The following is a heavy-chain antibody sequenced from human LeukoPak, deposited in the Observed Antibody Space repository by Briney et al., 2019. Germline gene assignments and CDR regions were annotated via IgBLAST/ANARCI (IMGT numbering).Heavy chain of an antibody. CDR2: INPNSGGT. J-gene: IGHJ4*02. V-gene: IGHV1-2*02. D-gene: IGHD3-22*01. Sequence: ASVKVSCKASGVTLNSYAISWVRQAPGQGLEWMGCINPNSGGTNYAQKFQGRVTMTGDTSISTAYMDLSSLRSDDTAVYYCARGGGTEWLLVPFEYWGQGTLVTVSS. CDR3: ARGGGTEWLLVPFEY. CDR1: GVTLNSYA.